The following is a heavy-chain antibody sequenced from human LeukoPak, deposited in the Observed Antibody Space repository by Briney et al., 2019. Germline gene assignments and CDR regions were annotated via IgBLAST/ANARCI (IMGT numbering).Heavy chain of an antibody. J-gene: IGHJ4*02. CDR2: IDHSGTFT. Sequence: PGGSLRLSCAASRFTLSSYAMGWVRQAPGKGLEWVSSIDHSGTFTYYADSVKGRFTISRDNSKSTLYLQMNSLRAEDTALYYCAKRSSSSSPPYFDYCGQGTLVTVSS. CDR1: RFTLSSYA. V-gene: IGHV3-23*01. D-gene: IGHD6-6*01. CDR3: AKRSSSSSPPYFDY.